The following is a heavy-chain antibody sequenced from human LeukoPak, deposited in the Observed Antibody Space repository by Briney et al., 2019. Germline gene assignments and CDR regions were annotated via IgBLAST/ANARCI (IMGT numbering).Heavy chain of an antibody. CDR1: EFSFHTFA. D-gene: IGHD5-12*01. J-gene: IGHJ4*02. CDR2: ISGSGDGT. V-gene: IGHV3-23*01. CDR3: AKESGYDNYFDY. Sequence: PGGSLRLSCVASEFSFHTFAMTWVRQAPGKGLEWVSSISGSGDGTDYADSAKGRFTISRDNSKNTLYLQMNSLRAEDTALYYCAKESGYDNYFDYWGQGTLDTVSS.